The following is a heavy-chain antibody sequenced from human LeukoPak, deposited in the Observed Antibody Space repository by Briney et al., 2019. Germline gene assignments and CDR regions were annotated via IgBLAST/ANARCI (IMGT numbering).Heavy chain of an antibody. J-gene: IGHJ4*02. V-gene: IGHV4-4*07. CDR3: ARGASDFDY. CDR1: GGSISSYD. Sequence: SETLSLTCTVSGGSISSYDWSWIRQPAGKGLEWIGRIYSSGSINYNPSFKTRVTMSADTSKNQFSLKLTSATAADTAVYYCARGASDFDYWGQGTLVTVSS. CDR2: IYSSGSI.